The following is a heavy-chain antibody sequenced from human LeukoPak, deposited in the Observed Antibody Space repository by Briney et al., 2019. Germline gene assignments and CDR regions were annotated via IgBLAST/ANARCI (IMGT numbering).Heavy chain of an antibody. Sequence: GASGKVSCKASGYTFTSYGISWVRLAPGQGLEGMGWISASIGNTNYAQKVQGRLTMTRDTSTSTAYMELRSLISDDTAVYYCARTRGSAWQHFDYWGQGTLVTVSS. CDR3: ARTRGSAWQHFDY. CDR2: ISASIGNT. J-gene: IGHJ4*02. D-gene: IGHD2-15*01. CDR1: GYTFTSYG. V-gene: IGHV1-18*01.